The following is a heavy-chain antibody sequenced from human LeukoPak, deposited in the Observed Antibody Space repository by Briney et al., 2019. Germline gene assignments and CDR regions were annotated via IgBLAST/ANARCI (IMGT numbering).Heavy chain of an antibody. V-gene: IGHV1-18*01. CDR2: ISGYNSDT. CDR1: GSTFSKYA. J-gene: IGHJ4*02. Sequence: GASVKVSCKASGSTFSKYAVYWVRQAPGQGLEWMGWISGYNSDTNYAQKLQGRVTMTTDTSTSTAYMELRSLKSDDTAVYYCARAGATVTSHFDSWGQGTLVTVSS. CDR3: ARAGATVTSHFDS. D-gene: IGHD4-17*01.